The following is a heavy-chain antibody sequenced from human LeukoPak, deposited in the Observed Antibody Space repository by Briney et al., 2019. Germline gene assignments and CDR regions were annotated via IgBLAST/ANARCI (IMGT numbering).Heavy chain of an antibody. CDR1: GGSISSSSYY. Sequence: SETLSLTCTVSGGSISSSSYYWGWIRQPPGKGLEWIGSIYYSGSTYYNPSLKSRVTISVDTSKNQFSLKLSSVTAADTAVYYCVRRRYSYGSAYYFDYWGQGTLVTVSS. J-gene: IGHJ4*02. D-gene: IGHD5-18*01. V-gene: IGHV4-39*01. CDR3: VRRRYSYGSAYYFDY. CDR2: IYYSGST.